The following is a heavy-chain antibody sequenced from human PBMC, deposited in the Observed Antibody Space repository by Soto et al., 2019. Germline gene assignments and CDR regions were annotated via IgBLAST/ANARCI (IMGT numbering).Heavy chain of an antibody. V-gene: IGHV1-18*04. CDR2: VSGNNGAS. D-gene: IGHD2-2*01. CDR1: GYTSADFG. J-gene: IGHJ5*01. Sequence: QVQLMQSGTEVKKPGASVTVSCTASGYTSADFGISWVRQAPGQGLEWMGWVSGNNGASNPAPKVQGRITMTLDTSTGVSYMALRSLISDDTAIYYCVRDQKYFRVNGNWFDSWGQGTLVSVSS. CDR3: VRDQKYFRVNGNWFDS.